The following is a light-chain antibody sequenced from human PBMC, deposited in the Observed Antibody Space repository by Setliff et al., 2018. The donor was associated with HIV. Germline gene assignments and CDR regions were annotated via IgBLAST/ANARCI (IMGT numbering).Light chain of an antibody. CDR3: QQLNSYS. V-gene: IGKV1-9*01. CDR2: AAS. Sequence: GDRVTITCRASQGISSYLAWYQQNPGKAPKLLIYAASTLQSGVPSRFSGSGSGTEFTLTISSLQPEDFATYYCQQLNSYSFGPGTKVDIK. CDR1: QGISSY. J-gene: IGKJ3*01.